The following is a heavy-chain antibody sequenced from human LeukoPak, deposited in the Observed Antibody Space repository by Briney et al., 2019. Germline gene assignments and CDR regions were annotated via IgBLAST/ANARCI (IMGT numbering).Heavy chain of an antibody. CDR3: ARVRDGYNDDAFDI. CDR2: IIPIFGTA. D-gene: IGHD5-24*01. CDR1: GGTFSSYA. J-gene: IGHJ3*02. Sequence: ASVKVSCKASGGTFSSYAISWVRQAPGQGLEWMGGIIPIFGTANYAQKFQGRVTMTTDTSTSTAYMELRSLRSDDTAVYYCARVRDGYNDDAFDIWGQGTMVTVSS. V-gene: IGHV1-69*05.